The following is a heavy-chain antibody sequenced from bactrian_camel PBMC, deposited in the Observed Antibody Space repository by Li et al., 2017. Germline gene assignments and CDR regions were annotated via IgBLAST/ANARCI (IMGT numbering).Heavy chain of an antibody. J-gene: IGHJ4*01. CDR3: AADRRRHGPPSLRPGDYSV. Sequence: HVQLVESGGGSVQAGGSLRLSCAASGTSYSTCMGWFRQAPGKEREGVASLASDGSSIYANSLKGRFSISKDNARNWLDLQMDSLEPGDTARYYCAADRRRHGPPSLRPGDYSVWGQGTQVTVSS. CDR1: GTSYSTC. D-gene: IGHD2*01. CDR2: LASDGSS. V-gene: IGHV3S53*01.